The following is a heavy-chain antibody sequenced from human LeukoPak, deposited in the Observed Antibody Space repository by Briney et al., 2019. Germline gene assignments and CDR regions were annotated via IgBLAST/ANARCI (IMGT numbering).Heavy chain of an antibody. V-gene: IGHV3-74*01. J-gene: IGHJ5*02. CDR2: INSDGINT. D-gene: IGHD3-22*01. CDR1: GFTFSSYW. Sequence: GGSLRLSCAASGFTFSSYWMHWVRHAPGKGLVWVSRINSDGINTSYADSVKGRFTISRDNAKNTLNLQMNSLRAEDTAVYYCARDLGRYYDTSDNWFDPWGQGTLVTVSS. CDR3: ARDLGRYYDTSDNWFDP.